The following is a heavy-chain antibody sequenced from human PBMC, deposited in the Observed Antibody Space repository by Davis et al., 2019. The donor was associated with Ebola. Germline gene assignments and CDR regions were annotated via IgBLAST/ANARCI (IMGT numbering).Heavy chain of an antibody. CDR3: ASSAVRYYARGYFQH. V-gene: IGHV1-46*01. CDR2: INPSGGST. D-gene: IGHD3-9*01. CDR1: GYTFTSYY. Sequence: ASVKVSCKASGYTFTSYYMHWVRQAPGQGLEWMGIINPSGGSTSYAQKFQGRVTMTRDTSTSTVYMELSSLRSEDTAVYYCASSAVRYYARGYFQHWGQGTLVTVSS. J-gene: IGHJ1*01.